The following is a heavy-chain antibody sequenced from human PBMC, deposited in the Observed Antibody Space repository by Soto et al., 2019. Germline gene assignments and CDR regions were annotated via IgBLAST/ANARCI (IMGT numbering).Heavy chain of an antibody. D-gene: IGHD4-4*01. Sequence: QVQLQESGPGLVKPSQTLSLTCTVSGGSISSDDYYWSWIRQHPGKGLEWIGYIFYSGTTYYSPSLKSRVTISVDTSKSQFSLRLSSVTAADTAVYYCARSYSNLFDYWGQGTLVTVSP. CDR3: ARSYSNLFDY. CDR2: IFYSGTT. V-gene: IGHV4-31*03. CDR1: GGSISSDDYY. J-gene: IGHJ4*02.